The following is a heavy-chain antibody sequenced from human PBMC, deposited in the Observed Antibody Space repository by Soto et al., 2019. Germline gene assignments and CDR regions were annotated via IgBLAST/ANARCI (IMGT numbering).Heavy chain of an antibody. CDR1: GFSFSNYN. D-gene: IGHD3-3*01. CDR2: ITDSSDTV. Sequence: EVQLVESGGGLVQPGGSLRLSCVASGFSFSNYNMNWVRQAPGKGLEWVSYITDSSDTVHYADSVRGRFTISRDNAESSLYLQMNSLRDEDTAVYFCARDFGHGDYLDFWGRGTLVTVSS. CDR3: ARDFGHGDYLDF. V-gene: IGHV3-48*02. J-gene: IGHJ4*02.